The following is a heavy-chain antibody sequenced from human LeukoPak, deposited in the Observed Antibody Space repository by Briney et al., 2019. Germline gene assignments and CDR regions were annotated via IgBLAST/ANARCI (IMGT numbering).Heavy chain of an antibody. CDR1: GGSISSGSYY. CDR2: IYTSGST. D-gene: IGHD3-3*01. V-gene: IGHV4-61*02. Sequence: PSQTLSLTCTVSGGSISSGSYYWSWIRQPAGKGLEWIGRIYTSGSTNYNPSLKSRVTISVDTSKNQFSLKLSSVTAADTAVYYCARGYDFWSGCPPYMDVWGKGTTVTVSS. J-gene: IGHJ6*03. CDR3: ARGYDFWSGCPPYMDV.